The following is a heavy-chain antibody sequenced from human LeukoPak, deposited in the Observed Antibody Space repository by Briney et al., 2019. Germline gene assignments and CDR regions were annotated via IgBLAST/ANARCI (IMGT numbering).Heavy chain of an antibody. CDR1: GFTFSSYS. Sequence: PGGSLRLSCAASGFTFSSYSMNWVRQAPGKGLEWVSSISSSSSYIYYADSVKGRFTISRDNAKNSLYLQMNSLRAEDTAVYYCARDSSGLGSAGVFDYWGQGTLVPSPQ. V-gene: IGHV3-21*01. D-gene: IGHD3-22*01. CDR2: ISSSSSYI. J-gene: IGHJ4*02. CDR3: ARDSSGLGSAGVFDY.